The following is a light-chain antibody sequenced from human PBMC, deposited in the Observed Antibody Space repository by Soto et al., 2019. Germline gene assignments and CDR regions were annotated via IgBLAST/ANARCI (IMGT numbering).Light chain of an antibody. Sequence: DIQMTQSPSSLSASVGDTVTITCRASQSISTQLNWYQQKPGKAPKVVIYAASNLQGGVPSRFSGSGSGTDFTLTISRLQPEDYASYYCQQSYSTPRTFGQGTKVDIK. J-gene: IGKJ1*01. CDR3: QQSYSTPRT. CDR2: AAS. V-gene: IGKV1-39*01. CDR1: QSISTQ.